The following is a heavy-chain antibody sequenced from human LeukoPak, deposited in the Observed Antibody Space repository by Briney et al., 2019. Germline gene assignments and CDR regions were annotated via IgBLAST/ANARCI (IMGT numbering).Heavy chain of an antibody. CDR1: GFTFSSYG. V-gene: IGHV3-33*06. CDR3: AKVGATADY. CDR2: IWYDGTDK. J-gene: IGHJ4*02. D-gene: IGHD1-26*01. Sequence: LTGGSLRLSCAASGFTFSSYGMHWVRQAPGKGLEWVAVIWYDGTDKYYGDSVKGRFTISRDNSKNTLFLQMNSLRAEDTAVYYCAKVGATADYWGQGTLVTVSS.